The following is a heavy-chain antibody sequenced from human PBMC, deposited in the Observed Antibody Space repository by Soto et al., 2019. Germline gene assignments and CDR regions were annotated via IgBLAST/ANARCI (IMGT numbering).Heavy chain of an antibody. CDR2: INSNSGDT. Sequence: ASVKVSCKASGYTFGGHFIHWVRQAPGQGLEWMGWINSNSGDTNYARKFQGRVTMTRDTSVTTAYMELSRLKFDDTAVYYCARAPRITMLRGIIEFDPWGQGTLVTVSS. CDR1: GYTFGGHF. V-gene: IGHV1-2*02. J-gene: IGHJ5*02. D-gene: IGHD3-10*01. CDR3: ARAPRITMLRGIIEFDP.